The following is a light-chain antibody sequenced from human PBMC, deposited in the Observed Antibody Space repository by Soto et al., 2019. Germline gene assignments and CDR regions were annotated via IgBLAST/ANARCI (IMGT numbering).Light chain of an antibody. CDR3: QQYNTYPYT. J-gene: IGKJ2*01. V-gene: IGKV1-5*01. Sequence: DIQMTQSPSTLSASVGDRVTITCRASQSISSWLAWYQQKPGKAPKLLIYDASSLASGVPSRFSGSGSGTEFTLTISSLQPDDLATYYGQQYNTYPYTFGQGTKLEIK. CDR1: QSISSW. CDR2: DAS.